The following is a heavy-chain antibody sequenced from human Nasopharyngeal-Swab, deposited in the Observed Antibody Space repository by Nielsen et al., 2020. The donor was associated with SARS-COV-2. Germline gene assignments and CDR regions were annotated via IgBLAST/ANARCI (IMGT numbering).Heavy chain of an antibody. Sequence: GESLKISCAASGITFSRYAMAWVRQAPGKGLEWVSGISGSAGSTYYAESVKGRFTISRDNSKNTLYLQMKSLRTEDTATFYCAKDRGSDYGDQLDYWGQGTLVTVSS. CDR1: GITFSRYA. CDR3: AKDRGSDYGDQLDY. D-gene: IGHD4-17*01. J-gene: IGHJ4*02. V-gene: IGHV3-23*01. CDR2: ISGSAGST.